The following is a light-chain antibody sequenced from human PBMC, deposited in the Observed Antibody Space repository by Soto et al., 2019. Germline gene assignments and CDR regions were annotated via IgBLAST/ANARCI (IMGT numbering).Light chain of an antibody. CDR3: QHYNSYSEA. V-gene: IGKV1-16*01. CDR2: AAS. Sequence: DIQNARAPSXLAVXVGXSVPSACPASQGISNYLAWFQQKPGKVPKRLIYAASSLQSGVPSRFSGSGSGTEFTLTISSLQPDDFATYYCQHYNSYSEAFGQGTKVDI. CDR1: QGISNY. J-gene: IGKJ1*01.